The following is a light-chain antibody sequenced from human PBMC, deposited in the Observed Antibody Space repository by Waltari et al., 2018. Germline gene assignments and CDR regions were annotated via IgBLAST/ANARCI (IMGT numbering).Light chain of an antibody. CDR2: YDD. CDR1: RSNIGNNA. CDR3: ATWDDILNAYF. Sequence: SVLTQPPSVSEAPSQRVTIPCSGSRSNIGNNAVNWYQQVPGKAPKLLIYYDDLLPSGVSDRFSASKSGTSASLAISGLQSEDEADYYCATWDDILNAYFFGPGTKVTVL. J-gene: IGLJ1*01. V-gene: IGLV1-36*01.